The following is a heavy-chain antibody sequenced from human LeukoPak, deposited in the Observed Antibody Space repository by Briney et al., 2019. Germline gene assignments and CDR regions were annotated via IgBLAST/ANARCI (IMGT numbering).Heavy chain of an antibody. J-gene: IGHJ4*02. CDR3: ARVQEGVFYYFDY. Sequence: GGSLRLSCAASGFTFSSYSMNWVRQAPGKGLEWVSSISSSSSYIYYADSVKGRSTISRDNAKNSLYLQMNSLRAEDTAVYYCARVQEGVFYYFDYWGQGTLVTVSS. CDR1: GFTFSSYS. V-gene: IGHV3-21*01. CDR2: ISSSSSYI.